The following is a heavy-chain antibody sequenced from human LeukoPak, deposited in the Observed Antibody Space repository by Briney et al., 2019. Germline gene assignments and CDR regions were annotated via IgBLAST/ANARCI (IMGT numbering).Heavy chain of an antibody. D-gene: IGHD3-9*01. CDR3: AKGRYDILTGYYGLIDY. CDR2: NSGSGFST. V-gene: IGHV3-23*01. J-gene: IGHJ4*02. CDR1: GFTFSSYD. Sequence: GGSLRLFCAASGFTFSSYDMSWARQARGKGLEWVSDNSGSGFSTLCALSVRGRLTISRDNSKTTLYLQMNSLRAEDTAVYYCAKGRYDILTGYYGLIDYWGQGTLVTVSS.